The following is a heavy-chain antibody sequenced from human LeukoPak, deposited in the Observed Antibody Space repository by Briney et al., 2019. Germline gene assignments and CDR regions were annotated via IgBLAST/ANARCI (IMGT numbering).Heavy chain of an antibody. Sequence: GGSLRLSCASSGFTFNTFNMNWFRQAPGKGLAWVSSINSGGDYKYYADSVKGRFTTSRDNAKNSLSLQLNTLRVEDTAIYYCARGHYDVLASSYKWTPDYWGQGTLVTVSS. CDR3: ARGHYDVLASSYKWTPDY. CDR2: INSGGDYK. D-gene: IGHD3-9*01. J-gene: IGHJ4*02. CDR1: GFTFNTFN. V-gene: IGHV3-21*01.